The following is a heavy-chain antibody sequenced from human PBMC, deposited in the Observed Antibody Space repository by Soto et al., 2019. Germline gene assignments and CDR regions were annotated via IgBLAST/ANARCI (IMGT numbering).Heavy chain of an antibody. CDR1: GGSISSSSYY. D-gene: IGHD6-13*01. Sequence: PSETLSLTCTVSGGSISSSSYYWGWIRQPPGKGLEWIGSIYYSGSTYYNPSLKSRVTISVDTSKNQFSLKLSSVTAADTAVYYCARGSSWYDYYYGMDVWGQGTTVT. CDR2: IYYSGST. CDR3: ARGSSWYDYYYGMDV. J-gene: IGHJ6*02. V-gene: IGHV4-39*01.